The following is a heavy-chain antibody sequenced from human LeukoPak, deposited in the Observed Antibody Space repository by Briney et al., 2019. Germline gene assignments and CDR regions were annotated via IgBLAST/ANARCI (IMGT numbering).Heavy chain of an antibody. CDR1: GYSISSGYY. CDR2: IYHSGST. V-gene: IGHV4-38-2*02. J-gene: IGHJ6*03. Sequence: SETLSLTCTVSGYSISSGYYWGWIRQPPGKGLEWIGSIYHSGSTYYNPSLKSRVTISVDTSKNQFSLKLSSVTAADTAVYYCARDGTTVSPAVWGKGTTVTVSS. CDR3: ARDGTTVSPAV. D-gene: IGHD4-17*01.